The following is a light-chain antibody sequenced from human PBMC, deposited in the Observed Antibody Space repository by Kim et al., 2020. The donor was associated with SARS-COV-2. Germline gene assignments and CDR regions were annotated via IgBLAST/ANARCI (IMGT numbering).Light chain of an antibody. V-gene: IGLV3-21*04. J-gene: IGLJ1*01. CDR2: YDS. CDR1: NIGSKS. Sequence: SYELTQPPSVSLAPGETARLTFGGDNIGSKSVHWYQQRPGQAPVLVIYYDSDRPSGIPERFSGSNSGNTATLSISRVDAGDEADYYCQVWDSSSDRPYVFGTGTKVTVL. CDR3: QVWDSSSDRPYV.